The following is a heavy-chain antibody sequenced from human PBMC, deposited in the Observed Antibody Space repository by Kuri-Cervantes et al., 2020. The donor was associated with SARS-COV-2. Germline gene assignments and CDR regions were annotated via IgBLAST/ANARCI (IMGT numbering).Heavy chain of an antibody. D-gene: IGHD3-10*01. CDR2: MNPNSGNT. Sequence: ASVKVSCKASGYTFTSYDINWVRQATGQGLEWMGWMNPNSGNTGYAQKFQGRVTMTRNTSISTAYMELSSLRSEDTAVYYCATGFSRITMVRGTHFDYWGQGTLVTVSS. CDR3: ATGFSRITMVRGTHFDY. J-gene: IGHJ4*01. CDR1: GYTFTSYD. V-gene: IGHV1-8*01.